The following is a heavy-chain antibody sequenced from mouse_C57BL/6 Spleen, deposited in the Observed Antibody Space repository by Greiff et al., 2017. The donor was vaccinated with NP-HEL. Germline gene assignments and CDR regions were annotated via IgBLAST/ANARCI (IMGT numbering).Heavy chain of an antibody. Sequence: QVQLQQPGAELVMPGASVKLSCKASGYTFTSYWMHWVKQRPGQGLEWIGEIDPSDSYTNYNQKFKGKSTLTVDKSSSTAYMQLSSLTSEDSAVYYCARSRDGYMTMDYWGQGTSVTVSA. V-gene: IGHV1-69*01. CDR3: ARSRDGYMTMDY. CDR2: IDPSDSYT. J-gene: IGHJ4*01. CDR1: GYTFTSYW. D-gene: IGHD2-3*01.